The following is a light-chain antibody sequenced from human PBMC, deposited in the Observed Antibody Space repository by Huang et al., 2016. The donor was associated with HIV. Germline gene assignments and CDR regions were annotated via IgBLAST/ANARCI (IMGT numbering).Light chain of an antibody. J-gene: IGKJ1*01. CDR3: QQYNSDSWT. CDR1: QSIVRW. CDR2: QAT. Sequence: DIQMTQSPSIVSASVGDRVTITCRASQSIVRWLAWYQQKPGKAPKPLVYQATNVESGVPSRFSGSGSATEFTLTISSLQPDDFATYYCQQYNSDSWTFGQGTKVEIK. V-gene: IGKV1-5*03.